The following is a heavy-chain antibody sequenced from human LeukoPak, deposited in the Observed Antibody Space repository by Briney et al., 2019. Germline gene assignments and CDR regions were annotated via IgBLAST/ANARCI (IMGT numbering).Heavy chain of an antibody. CDR2: ISGSGGST. CDR3: AKSSAIAVAGTRSSYYYYGMDV. Sequence: PGGSLRLSCAASGFTFSSYAMSWVRQAPGKGLEWVSAISGSGGSTYYADSVKGRFTISRDNSKNTLYLQMNSLRAEDTAVYYCAKSSAIAVAGTRSSYYYYGMDVWGQGTMVTVSS. D-gene: IGHD6-19*01. J-gene: IGHJ6*02. V-gene: IGHV3-23*01. CDR1: GFTFSSYA.